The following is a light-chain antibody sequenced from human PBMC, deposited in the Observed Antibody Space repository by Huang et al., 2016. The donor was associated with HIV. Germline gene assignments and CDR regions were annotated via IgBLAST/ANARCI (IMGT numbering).Light chain of an antibody. V-gene: IGKV2-28*01. Sequence: DIVMTQSPLSLSVTPGAPASISCRSSQSLLHTDGYNYFNWYLQKPGQSPQLLLYVGSNRASGVPDRFSCSESGTDFTLKISRVEAEDVGIYYCMQVLQAPYTFGQGTKLEIK. CDR3: MQVLQAPYT. CDR1: QSLLHTDGYNY. CDR2: VGS. J-gene: IGKJ2*01.